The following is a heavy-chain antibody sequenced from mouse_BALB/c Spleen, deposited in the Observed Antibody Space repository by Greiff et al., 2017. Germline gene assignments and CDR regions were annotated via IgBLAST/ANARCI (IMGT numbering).Heavy chain of an antibody. Sequence: VHLVESGAELARPGASVKMSCKASGYTFTSYTMHWVKQRPGQGLEWIGYINPSSGYTNYNQKFKDKATLTADKSSSTAYMQLSSLTSEDSAVYYCADNWYFDVWGAGTTVTVSS. CDR1: GYTFTSYT. CDR2: INPSSGYT. CDR3: ADNWYFDV. V-gene: IGHV1-4*01. J-gene: IGHJ1*01.